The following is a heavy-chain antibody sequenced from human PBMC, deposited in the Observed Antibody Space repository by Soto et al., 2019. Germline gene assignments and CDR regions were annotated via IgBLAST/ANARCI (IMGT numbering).Heavy chain of an antibody. Sequence: GGSLRLSCAASGFTLSSYGMHWVRQAPGKGLEWVAVIWYDGSNKNYADSVKGRLTISRDNYKNTLYLQMNSLRDEETAVYYCARPPLAAPMDYFDYWGKGTLVTVAA. CDR2: IWYDGSNK. J-gene: IGHJ4*02. V-gene: IGHV3-33*01. CDR1: GFTLSSYG. D-gene: IGHD3-10*01. CDR3: ARPPLAAPMDYFDY.